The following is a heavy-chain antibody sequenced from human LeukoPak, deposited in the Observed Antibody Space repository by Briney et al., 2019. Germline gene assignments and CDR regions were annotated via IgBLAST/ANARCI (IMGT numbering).Heavy chain of an antibody. V-gene: IGHV2-5*02. Sequence: RPTLVKPTQTLPLTCTFSGASLSTSGVGVSCIRQPPGKALEWLALIFWDHDKRYCPSLKSRLTINKDSYKNPLVLRMTNCDPVDTATYYSAHSVSCLNFVYWGQGTLGTVSS. J-gene: IGHJ4*02. CDR3: AHSVSCLNFVY. CDR2: IFWDHDK. CDR1: GASLSTSGVG. D-gene: IGHD2-21*01.